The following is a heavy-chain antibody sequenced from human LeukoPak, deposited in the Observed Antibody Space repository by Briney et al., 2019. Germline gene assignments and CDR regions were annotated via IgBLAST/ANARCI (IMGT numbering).Heavy chain of an antibody. D-gene: IGHD3-9*01. CDR1: GGSISRSDYY. V-gene: IGHV4-39*01. Sequence: PSETLSLTCSVSGGSISRSDYYWGWVRQPPGKGLEWIRSLYYSGSTYYNPSLKSRVTVSVDTSKNQFSLRLRSVTTADTAVYYCARQGSGPLTGLDIWGQGTMVTVSS. J-gene: IGHJ3*02. CDR2: LYYSGST. CDR3: ARQGSGPLTGLDI.